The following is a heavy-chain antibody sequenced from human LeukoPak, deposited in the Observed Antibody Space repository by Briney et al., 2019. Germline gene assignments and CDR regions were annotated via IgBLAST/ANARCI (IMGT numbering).Heavy chain of an antibody. J-gene: IGHJ4*02. Sequence: SQTLSLTCTVSGGSISSGNYYWSWIRRHPGKGLEWIGYISYSGNTYYNPSLKSRVTISVDTSKNQFSLKLSSVTAADTAVYYCARDRRGVLFWDYWGQGTLVTVSS. CDR2: ISYSGNT. CDR1: GGSISSGNYY. V-gene: IGHV4-31*03. D-gene: IGHD3-3*01. CDR3: ARDRRGVLFWDY.